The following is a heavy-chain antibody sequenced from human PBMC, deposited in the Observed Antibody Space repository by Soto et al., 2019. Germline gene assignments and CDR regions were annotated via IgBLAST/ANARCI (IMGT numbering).Heavy chain of an antibody. D-gene: IGHD1-26*01. CDR2: ISSSSSTI. CDR1: GFTFSSYS. CDR3: AREGGSLNWFDP. J-gene: IGHJ5*02. Sequence: EVQLVESGGGLVQPGGSLRLSCAASGFTFSSYSMNWVRQAPGKGLEWVSYISSSSSTIYYADSVKGRFTISRDNAKNSLYLQINSLRDEDTAVYYCAREGGSLNWFDPWCQGTLVTVSS. V-gene: IGHV3-48*02.